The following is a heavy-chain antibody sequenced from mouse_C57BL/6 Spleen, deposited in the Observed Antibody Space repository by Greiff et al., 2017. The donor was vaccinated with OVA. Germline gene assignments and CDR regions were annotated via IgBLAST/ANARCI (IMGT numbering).Heavy chain of an antibody. CDR1: GYTFTSYW. J-gene: IGHJ2*01. CDR2: ITPSSGYT. V-gene: IGHV1-7*01. CDR3: ARDSNYGSNFFDY. D-gene: IGHD1-1*01. Sequence: QVQLKESGAELAKPGASVKLSCKAPGYTFTSYWMHWVKQRPGQGLEWIGYITPSSGYTKYNQKFKDKATLTADKSSSTAYMQLSSLTYEDSAVYYCARDSNYGSNFFDYWGQGTTLTVSS.